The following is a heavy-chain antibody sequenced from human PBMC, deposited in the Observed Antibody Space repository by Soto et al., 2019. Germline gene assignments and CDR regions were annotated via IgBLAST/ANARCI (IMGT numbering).Heavy chain of an antibody. Sequence: QVQLVQSGAEVKKPGSSVKVTCKASGATFSTNAVIWVRQAPGHGLERMGAIIPIFVTAHYAQKFQGRVTITADESTSTATMELSSLKSEDTAVYYCATGGRGYSSAPRFYFEFWGQGTLVTVSS. V-gene: IGHV1-69*12. CDR3: ATGGRGYSSAPRFYFEF. CDR2: IIPIFVTA. D-gene: IGHD5-18*01. J-gene: IGHJ4*02. CDR1: GATFSTNA.